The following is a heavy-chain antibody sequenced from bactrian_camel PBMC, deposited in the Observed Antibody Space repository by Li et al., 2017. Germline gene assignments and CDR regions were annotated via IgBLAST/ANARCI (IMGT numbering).Heavy chain of an antibody. CDR2: LDSDGTT. Sequence: HVQLVESGGGSVQAGGSLRISCSASMFTYSRLCMAWFRQTPGKEREVVASLDSDGTTEYADSVKGRFTISKDNAKNTLYLQMNSLKPEDTAMYYCAADDVMGQRCPDEFGYWGQGTQVTVS. J-gene: IGHJ6*01. CDR3: AADDVMGQRCPDEFGY. V-gene: IGHV3S55*01. CDR1: MFTYSRLC. D-gene: IGHD1*01.